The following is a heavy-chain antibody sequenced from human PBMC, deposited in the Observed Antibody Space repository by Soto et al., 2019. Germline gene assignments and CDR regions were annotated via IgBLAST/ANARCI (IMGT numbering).Heavy chain of an antibody. CDR2: INPNSGGT. CDR3: ATDLTAMRPPQARYYYYGMDF. V-gene: IGHV1-2*02. CDR1: GYTFTGYY. Sequence: RASVKVSCKASGYTFTGYYMHWVRQAPGQGLEWMGWINPNSGGTYYAQKFQGRVTMTRDTSISTAYMELSRLRSDDTAVYYCATDLTAMRPPQARYYYYGMDFCRQGTRV. J-gene: IGHJ6*02. D-gene: IGHD5-18*01.